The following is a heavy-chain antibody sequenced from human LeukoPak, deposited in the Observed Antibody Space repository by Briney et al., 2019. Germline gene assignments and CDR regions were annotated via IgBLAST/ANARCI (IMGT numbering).Heavy chain of an antibody. J-gene: IGHJ3*02. CDR1: GYTLTELS. CDR2: FDPEDGET. Sequence: ASVKVSCKVSGYTLTELSMHWVRQAPGKGLEWMGGFDPEDGETIYAQKFQGRVTMTEDTSTDTAYMELSSLRSEDTAVYYCATRSWNDLSDAFDIWGQGTMVTVSS. V-gene: IGHV1-24*01. CDR3: ATRSWNDLSDAFDI. D-gene: IGHD1-1*01.